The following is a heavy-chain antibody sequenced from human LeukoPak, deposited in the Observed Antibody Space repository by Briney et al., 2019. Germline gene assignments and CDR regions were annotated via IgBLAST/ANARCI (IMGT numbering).Heavy chain of an antibody. V-gene: IGHV3-74*01. CDR1: GFTFSSYW. CDR2: INTDGSST. Sequence: GGSLRLSCAASGFTFSSYWMHWVRQAPGKGLVWVSRINTDGSSTSYADSVKGRFTISRDNAKNTLYLQMNSLRAEDTAVYYCARGGIGHAFDIWGQGTMVTVSS. J-gene: IGHJ3*02. CDR3: ARGGIGHAFDI. D-gene: IGHD1-26*01.